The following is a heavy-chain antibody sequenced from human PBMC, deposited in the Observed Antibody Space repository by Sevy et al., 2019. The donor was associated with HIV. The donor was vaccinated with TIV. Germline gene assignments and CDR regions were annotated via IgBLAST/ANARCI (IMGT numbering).Heavy chain of an antibody. CDR3: AREGCTKPRDY. CDR2: LSFGCGKI. J-gene: IGHJ4*02. D-gene: IGHD2-8*01. V-gene: IGHV3-23*01. CDR1: GFTFTIYS. Sequence: GGSLRLSCAASGFTFTIYSMSWVRQTPGKGLEWVATLSFGCGKINHADSVKGRFTKSRDDSKNAVYLQMNNLRVEDTAIYYCAREGCTKPRDYWGQGTLVTVSS.